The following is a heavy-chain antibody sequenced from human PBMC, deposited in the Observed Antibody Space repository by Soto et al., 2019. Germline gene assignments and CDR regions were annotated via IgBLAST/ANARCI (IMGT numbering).Heavy chain of an antibody. CDR2: IYSGGDT. J-gene: IGHJ4*02. Sequence: GSLRLSCAASGVTVSNNYMRWVRQAPGKGLERVSLIYSGGDTHYADSVKGRFTISRDSSRNTLYLEMNSLRAEDTAVYYCARDPPGIAAAGVGGWGQGTLVTVSS. CDR3: ARDPPGIAAAGVGG. V-gene: IGHV3-53*01. CDR1: GVTVSNNY. D-gene: IGHD6-13*01.